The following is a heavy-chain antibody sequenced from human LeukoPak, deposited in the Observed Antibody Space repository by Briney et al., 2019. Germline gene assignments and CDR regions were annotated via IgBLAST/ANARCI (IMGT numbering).Heavy chain of an antibody. Sequence: SETLSLTCTVSGGSISSYYWSWIRQPPEKGLEWIGYLYYSGSTNYNPSLKSRVTISVDTSKNQFSLKLSSVTAADTAVYYCASAAAPSSGWYRAPYYYYMDVWGKGTTVTVSS. V-gene: IGHV4-59*01. CDR3: ASAAAPSSGWYRAPYYYYMDV. D-gene: IGHD6-19*01. J-gene: IGHJ6*03. CDR2: LYYSGST. CDR1: GGSISSYY.